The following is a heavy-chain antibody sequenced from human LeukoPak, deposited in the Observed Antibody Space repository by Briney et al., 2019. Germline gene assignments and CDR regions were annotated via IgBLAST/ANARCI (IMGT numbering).Heavy chain of an antibody. D-gene: IGHD2-2*01. CDR1: GYTFTGYY. V-gene: IGHV1-2*02. CDR3: ARESACGITNCLAPADWLDP. CDR2: INPNSGDT. Sequence: ASVKVSCKASGYTFTGYYMHWVRQAPGQGLEWMGWINPNSGDTDIAQKFQGRVTMTRDTSIATSYMEVDSLTSDDTAVYYCARESACGITNCLAPADWLDPWGQGTLVIVSS. J-gene: IGHJ5*02.